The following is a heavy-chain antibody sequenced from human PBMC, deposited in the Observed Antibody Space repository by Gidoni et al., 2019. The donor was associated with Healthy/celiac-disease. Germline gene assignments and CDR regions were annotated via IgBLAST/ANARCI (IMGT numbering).Heavy chain of an antibody. J-gene: IGHJ6*02. CDR2: IDPSDSYT. CDR3: AREYYDFWSGSPLYYYYGMDV. CDR1: GYSFTSYW. Sequence: EVQLVQSGAEVKKPGESLRISCKGSGYSFTSYWIRWVRQMPGKGREWMGRIDPSDSYTNYSPSFQGHVTISADKSISTAYLQWSSLKASDTAMYYCAREYYDFWSGSPLYYYYGMDVWGQGTTVTVSS. D-gene: IGHD3-3*01. V-gene: IGHV5-10-1*01.